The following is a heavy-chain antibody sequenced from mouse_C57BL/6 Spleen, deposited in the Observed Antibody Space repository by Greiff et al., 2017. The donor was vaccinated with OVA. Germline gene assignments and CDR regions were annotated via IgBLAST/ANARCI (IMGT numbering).Heavy chain of an antibody. D-gene: IGHD1-1*01. J-gene: IGHJ2*01. CDR2: IYPSDSGT. Sequence: QVQLQQPGAELVRPGSSVKLSCKASGYTFTSYWMDWVKQRPGQGLEWIGNIYPSDSGTNYNQKFKDKATLTVDKSSSTAYMQLSSLTSEDSAVYYCARGYYGSSPCDYWGQGTTLTVSS. CDR1: GYTFTSYW. V-gene: IGHV1-61*01. CDR3: ARGYYGSSPCDY.